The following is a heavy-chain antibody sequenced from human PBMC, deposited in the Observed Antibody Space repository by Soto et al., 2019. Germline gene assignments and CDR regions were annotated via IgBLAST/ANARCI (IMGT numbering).Heavy chain of an antibody. Sequence: GESLHLCCQCSGYIFTIYLRGWVRQMPGKGLEWMGIIYPGDSDTRYSPSFQGQVTISADKSISTAYLQWSSLKASDTAMYYCARLGGYYYYYYGMDVWGQGTTVTVSS. V-gene: IGHV5-51*01. CDR1: GYIFTIYL. CDR2: IYPGDSDT. J-gene: IGHJ6*02. CDR3: ARLGGYYYYYYGMDV. D-gene: IGHD3-22*01.